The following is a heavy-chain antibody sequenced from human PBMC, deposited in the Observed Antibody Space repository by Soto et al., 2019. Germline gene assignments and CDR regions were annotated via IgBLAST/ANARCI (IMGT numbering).Heavy chain of an antibody. J-gene: IGHJ6*02. V-gene: IGHV1-69*01. CDR3: ARGGSSGWYRYGMDV. CDR1: GGTFSSYA. CDR2: IIPIFGTA. D-gene: IGHD6-19*01. Sequence: QVQLVQSGAEVKKPGSSVKVSCKASGGTFSSYAISWVRQAPGQGLEWMGGIIPIFGTANYAQKLQGRVTITADESTSTDHMELSSLRSEDTAVYYCARGGSSGWYRYGMDVWGQGTTVNVSS.